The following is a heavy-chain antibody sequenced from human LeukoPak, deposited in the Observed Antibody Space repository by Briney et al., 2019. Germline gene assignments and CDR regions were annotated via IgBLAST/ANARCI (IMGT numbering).Heavy chain of an antibody. D-gene: IGHD3-22*01. CDR2: IYYSGST. CDR3: ARHYYDSSGYHYQDY. Sequence: PSETLSLTCTVSGGXISSYYCSWIRQPPGKGLEWIGHIYYSGSTNYNPSLKSRVTISVDTSKNQFSLKLSSVIAADTAVYYCARHYYDSSGYHYQDYWGQGTLVTVSS. CDR1: GGXISSYY. V-gene: IGHV4-59*08. J-gene: IGHJ4*02.